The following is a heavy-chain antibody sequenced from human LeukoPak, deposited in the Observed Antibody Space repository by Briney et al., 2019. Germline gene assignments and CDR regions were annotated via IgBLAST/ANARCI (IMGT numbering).Heavy chain of an antibody. D-gene: IGHD6-19*01. CDR3: ARGDSSGWYLYRYFDL. Sequence: SETLSLTCAVSGGSISSGSYSWSWIRQPPGKGLEWIGYIYQSGSTYYNPSLKSRVTISVDTSKNQFSLKLSSVTAADTAVYYCARGDSSGWYLYRYFDLWGRGTLVTVSS. V-gene: IGHV4-30-2*01. CDR2: IYQSGST. J-gene: IGHJ2*01. CDR1: GGSISSGSYS.